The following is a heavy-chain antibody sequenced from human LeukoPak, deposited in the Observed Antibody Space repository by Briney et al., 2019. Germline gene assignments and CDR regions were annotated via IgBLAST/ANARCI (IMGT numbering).Heavy chain of an antibody. J-gene: IGHJ4*02. CDR2: LSYDGTTK. CDR1: GFTFSTYS. V-gene: IGHV3-30-3*02. Sequence: GGSLRLSCAASGFTFSTYSMHWVRQAPGKGLEWVALLSYDGTTKYYADSVKGRFTISRDNSKNTLYLQMNSLRAEDTAVYYCAKYGTVVAGKGLPDWWGQGTLVTVSS. CDR3: AKYGTVVAGKGLPDW. D-gene: IGHD6-19*01.